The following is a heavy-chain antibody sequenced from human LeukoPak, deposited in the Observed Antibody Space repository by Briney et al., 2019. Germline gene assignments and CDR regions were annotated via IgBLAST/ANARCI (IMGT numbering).Heavy chain of an antibody. Sequence: SETLSLTCTVSGVSISSYYWSWIRQPPGKGLEWIGYIYYSGSTNYNPSLKSRVTISVDTSKNQFSLKLSSVTAADTAVYYCARDSSGRVDYWGQGTLVTVSS. CDR2: IYYSGST. CDR1: GVSISSYY. CDR3: ARDSSGRVDY. J-gene: IGHJ4*02. V-gene: IGHV4-59*01. D-gene: IGHD6-19*01.